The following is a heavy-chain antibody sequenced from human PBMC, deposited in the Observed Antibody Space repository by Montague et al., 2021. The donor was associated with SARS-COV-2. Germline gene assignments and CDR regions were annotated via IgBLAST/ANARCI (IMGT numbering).Heavy chain of an antibody. V-gene: IGHV4-59*13. CDR1: GGSISAYY. CDR3: ARERIPTPGAGWKSLHDGGMDG. CDR2: MYNSRSS. Sequence: SETLSLTCTVSGGSISAYYWSWIRQPPGKGLEWIAYMYNSRSSNYNPSLKSRVSISVDRSKSQFSLKLTSVTAADTAVYYCARERIPTPGAGWKSLHDGGMDGWGQGTSVTVSS. D-gene: IGHD1-1*01. J-gene: IGHJ6*02.